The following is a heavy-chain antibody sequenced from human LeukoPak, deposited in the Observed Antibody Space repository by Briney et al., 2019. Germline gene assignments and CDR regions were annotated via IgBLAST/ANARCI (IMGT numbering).Heavy chain of an antibody. V-gene: IGHV3-74*01. D-gene: IGHD2-15*01. CDR1: GFTFSSYW. CDR3: ARELSGSISRHFDY. J-gene: IGHJ4*02. Sequence: GGSLRLSCAASGFTFSSYWMSWVRQAPGKGPVWVSRINTDGNITTYADSAKGRFSISRDNAKNALYLQMNSLRAEDTAVFYCARELSGSISRHFDYWGQGTLVTVSS. CDR2: INTDGNIT.